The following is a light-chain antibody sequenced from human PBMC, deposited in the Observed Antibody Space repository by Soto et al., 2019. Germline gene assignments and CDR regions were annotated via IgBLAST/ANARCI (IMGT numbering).Light chain of an antibody. CDR1: QSVSSTF. CDR2: AAS. V-gene: IGKV3-20*01. J-gene: IGKJ3*01. Sequence: TQSPSTLSLSPGERATLSCRASQSVSSTFLAWYQQKPGQAPRLLIYAASSRATGIPDRFSGSGSGTDFTLTISRLEPEDFAVYYCQQYGSSLFSFGPGTKVDIK. CDR3: QQYGSSLFS.